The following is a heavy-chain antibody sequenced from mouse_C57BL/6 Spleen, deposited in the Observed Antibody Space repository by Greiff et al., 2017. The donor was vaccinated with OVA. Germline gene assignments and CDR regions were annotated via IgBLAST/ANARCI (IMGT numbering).Heavy chain of an antibody. D-gene: IGHD1-1*01. CDR1: GYTFTSYW. J-gene: IGHJ2*01. Sequence: VQLQQSGAELVRPGSSVKLSCKASGYTFTSYWMHWVKQRPIQGLEWIGNIDPSDSETHYNQKFKDKATLTVDKSSSTAYMQLSSLTSEDSAVYYCARSYYYGSTEGYYFDYWGQGTTLTVSS. V-gene: IGHV1-52*01. CDR2: IDPSDSET. CDR3: ARSYYYGSTEGYYFDY.